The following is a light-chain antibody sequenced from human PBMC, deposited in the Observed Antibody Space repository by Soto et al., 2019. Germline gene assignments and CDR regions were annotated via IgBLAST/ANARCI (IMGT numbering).Light chain of an antibody. Sequence: QSVLTQPPSVSGAPGQRVTISCTGSSSNIGAGYYVHWYQQLPGTAPKLLIFININRPSGIPDRFSGSKSSTSASLTITWRRAEDEADYYCQSYDRSLSGYVFGTGTKLTVL. CDR3: QSYDRSLSGYV. V-gene: IGLV1-40*01. CDR1: SSNIGAGYY. J-gene: IGLJ1*01. CDR2: INI.